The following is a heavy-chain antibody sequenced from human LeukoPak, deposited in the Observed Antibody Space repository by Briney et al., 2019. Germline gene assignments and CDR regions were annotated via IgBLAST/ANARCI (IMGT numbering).Heavy chain of an antibody. Sequence: SETLSLTCAVYGGSFSGYYWTWIRQPPGKGLEWIGEIDHSGSTNYNPSLKSRVTISVDTSKNHFSLTLNSVTAADTAVYYCARGIRGVIAGGVIDWLDPWGQGTLVTVSS. V-gene: IGHV4-34*01. CDR3: ARGIRGVIAGGVIDWLDP. CDR2: IDHSGST. J-gene: IGHJ5*02. D-gene: IGHD3-10*01. CDR1: GGSFSGYY.